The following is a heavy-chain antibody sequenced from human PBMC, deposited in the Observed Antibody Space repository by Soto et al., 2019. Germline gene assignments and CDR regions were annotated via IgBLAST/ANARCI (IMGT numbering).Heavy chain of an antibody. J-gene: IGHJ4*02. CDR3: AHGYVQLLATFHYFDS. CDR2: IYWADDK. Sequence: SGPTLVNPTQTLTLTCTFSGFSITGNGEGVGWIRQPPGKALEWLALIYWADDKRYSPSLRNRLTITLDNSKDQVILTMTDMGRADTATYYCAHGYVQLLATFHYFDSWGQGTQVTVSS. CDR1: GFSITGNGEG. V-gene: IGHV2-5*02. D-gene: IGHD2-2*01.